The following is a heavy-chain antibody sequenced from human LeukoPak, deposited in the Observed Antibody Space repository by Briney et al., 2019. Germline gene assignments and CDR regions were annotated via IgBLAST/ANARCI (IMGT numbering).Heavy chain of an antibody. V-gene: IGHV4-59*01. CDR2: IYYSGST. D-gene: IGHD3-22*01. CDR1: GGSISRYY. J-gene: IGHJ6*02. Sequence: SETLSLTCTVSGGSISRYYWSWIRQPPGKGLEWIGYIYYSGSTNYNPPLKSRVTISVDTSKNQFSLKLSSVTAADTAVYYCARAVDTSGYYYYGLDVWGQGTTVTVSS. CDR3: ARAVDTSGYYYYGLDV.